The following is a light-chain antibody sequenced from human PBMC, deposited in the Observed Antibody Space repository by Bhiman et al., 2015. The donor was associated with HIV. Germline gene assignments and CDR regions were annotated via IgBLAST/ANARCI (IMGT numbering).Light chain of an antibody. CDR1: SRDVGGYDY. J-gene: IGLJ1*01. CDR2: DVS. Sequence: HSVLTQPASVSGSPGQAITISCTGTSRDVGGYDYVSWYRQHPGKAPQLIIYDVSQRPSGISHRFSGSKSGNTASLTISGLQAEDEADYYCTSYTATDFYVFGSATKVTVV. CDR3: TSYTATDFYV. V-gene: IGLV2-14*03.